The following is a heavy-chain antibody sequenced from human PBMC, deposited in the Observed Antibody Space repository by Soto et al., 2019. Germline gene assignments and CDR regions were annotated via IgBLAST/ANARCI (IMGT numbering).Heavy chain of an antibody. CDR2: ISGSGAGT. CDR3: AKGSTVFGAVISFDYYYGMYV. CDR1: GFTFSTSA. J-gene: IGHJ6*02. Sequence: GGSLRLSCTASGFTFSTSAMSWVCQAPGRGLEWVSGISGSGAGTYYADSVKGRFTISRDNSKNTLYLQMSGLRAEDAAVYYCAKGSTVFGAVISFDYYYGMYVWGQGTPVTVSS. V-gene: IGHV3-23*01. D-gene: IGHD3-3*01.